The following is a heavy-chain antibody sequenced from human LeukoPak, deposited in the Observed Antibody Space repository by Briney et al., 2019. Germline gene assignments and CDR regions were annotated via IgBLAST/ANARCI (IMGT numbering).Heavy chain of an antibody. D-gene: IGHD3-3*01. V-gene: IGHV4-30-4*01. J-gene: IGHJ5*02. CDR1: GGSISSGDYY. Sequence: SETLSLTCTVSGGSISSGDYYWSWIRQPPGKGLEWIGYIYYSGSTYYNPSLKSRVTISVDTSKNQFSLKLSSVTAADTAVYYCARVGRFWSGYYTYNWFDPWGQGTLDTVSS. CDR3: ARVGRFWSGYYTYNWFDP. CDR2: IYYSGST.